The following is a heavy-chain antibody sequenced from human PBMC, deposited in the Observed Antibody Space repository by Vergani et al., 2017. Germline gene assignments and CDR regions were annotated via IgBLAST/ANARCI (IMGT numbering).Heavy chain of an antibody. V-gene: IGHV3-30*18. Sequence: QVQLVESGGGVVQPGRSLRLSCAASGFTFSSYGMHWVRQAPGKGLEWVAVISYDGSNKYYADSVKGRFTISRDNSKNTLYLQMNSLRAEDTAVYYCAKEDPYYDSSGYFQHWGQGTLVTVSS. D-gene: IGHD3-22*01. CDR3: AKEDPYYDSSGYFQH. J-gene: IGHJ1*01. CDR2: ISYDGSNK. CDR1: GFTFSSYG.